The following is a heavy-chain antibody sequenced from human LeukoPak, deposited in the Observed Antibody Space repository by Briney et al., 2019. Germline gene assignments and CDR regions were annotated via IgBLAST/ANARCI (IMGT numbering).Heavy chain of an antibody. CDR2: MNPDSGNT. V-gene: IGHV1-8*01. J-gene: IGHJ5*02. D-gene: IGHD2-2*01. CDR3: ARRNRHCSSTSCYEYWFDP. CDR1: GYTFTSYD. Sequence: ASVKVSCKASGYTFTSYDINWVRQATGQGLEWMGWMNPDSGNTGYAQKFQGRVTMTRNTSISTAYMELSSLRSEDTAVYYCARRNRHCSSTSCYEYWFDPWGQGTLVTVSS.